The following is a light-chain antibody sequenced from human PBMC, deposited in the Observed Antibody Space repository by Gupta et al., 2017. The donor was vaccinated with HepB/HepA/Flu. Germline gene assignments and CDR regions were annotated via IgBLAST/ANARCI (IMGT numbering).Light chain of an antibody. J-gene: IGKJ1*01. Sequence: DIQMTQVPSTLSASVGDRVTITCRASQSISSWLDWYQQKPGRAPKLLIYKASSLESGVPSRFSGSGSGTEFTITISSLQPDDFATYYCQQYNSYWTFGPGTRVEIK. CDR1: QSISSW. CDR2: KAS. V-gene: IGKV1-5*03. CDR3: QQYNSYWT.